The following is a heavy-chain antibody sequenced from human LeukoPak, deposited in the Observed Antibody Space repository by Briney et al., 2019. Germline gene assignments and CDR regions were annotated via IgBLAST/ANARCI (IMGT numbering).Heavy chain of an antibody. D-gene: IGHD7-27*01. J-gene: IGHJ4*02. Sequence: GGSLRLSCTASGFTFSSYTMTWVRQAPGKGLEWVSTITTGDGNTYYADSVKGRFTVSRDDSKNTLYLQMNSLRAEDTAVYYCAKDGGLWVSAHWGDSWGRGTLVTVSS. CDR1: GFTFSSYT. CDR3: AKDGGLWVSAHWGDS. V-gene: IGHV3-23*01. CDR2: ITTGDGNT.